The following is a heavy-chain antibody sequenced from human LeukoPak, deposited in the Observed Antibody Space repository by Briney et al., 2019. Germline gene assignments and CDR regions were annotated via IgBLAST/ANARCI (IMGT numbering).Heavy chain of an antibody. V-gene: IGHV3-7*01. CDR1: GFTFSSYW. J-gene: IGHJ4*02. Sequence: GGSLRLSCAASGFTFSSYWMSWVRQAPGKGLEWVANIKQDGSEKYYVDSVKGRFTISRDNAKNSLYLQMNSLRAEDTAVYYCARDYDYVWGYFDYWGQGTLVTVSS. CDR2: IKQDGSEK. CDR3: ARDYDYVWGYFDY. D-gene: IGHD3-16*01.